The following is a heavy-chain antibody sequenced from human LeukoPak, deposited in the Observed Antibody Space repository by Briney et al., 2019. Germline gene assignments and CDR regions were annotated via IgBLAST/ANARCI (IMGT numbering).Heavy chain of an antibody. Sequence: PGGSLRLSCAASGFTFSSYGMHWVRQAPGKGLEWVAFIRYDGSNKYYADSVKGRFTISRDNSKNTLYLQMNSLRAEDTAVYYCANRPPHSIVGATFDYWGQGTLVTVSS. CDR1: GFTFSSYG. CDR2: IRYDGSNK. V-gene: IGHV3-30*02. D-gene: IGHD1-26*01. J-gene: IGHJ4*02. CDR3: ANRPPHSIVGATFDY.